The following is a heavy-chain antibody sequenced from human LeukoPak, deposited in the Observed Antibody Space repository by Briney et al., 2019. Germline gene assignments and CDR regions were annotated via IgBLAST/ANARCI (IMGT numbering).Heavy chain of an antibody. J-gene: IGHJ4*02. CDR1: GFTFSSYA. CDR3: AKDGYCSGGSCYSNFDY. D-gene: IGHD2-15*01. CDR2: ISYDGSNK. Sequence: GGSLRLSCAASGFTFSSYAMHWVRQAPGKGLEWVAVISYDGSNKYYADSVKGRFTISRDNSKNTLYLQMNSLRAEDTAVYYCAKDGYCSGGSCYSNFDYWGQGTLVTVSS. V-gene: IGHV3-30*04.